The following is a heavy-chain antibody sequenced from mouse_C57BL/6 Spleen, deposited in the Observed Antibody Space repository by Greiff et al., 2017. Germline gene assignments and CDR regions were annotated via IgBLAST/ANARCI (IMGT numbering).Heavy chain of an antibody. J-gene: IGHJ2*01. D-gene: IGHD2-2*01. CDR1: GYAFSSSW. CDR3: ARSYGYADY. V-gene: IGHV1-82*01. CDR2: IYPGDGDT. Sequence: LVESGPELVKPGASVKISCKASGYAFSSSWMNWVKQRPGQGLEWIGRIYPGDGDTNYNGKFKGKATLTADKSSSTAYMQLSSLTSEDSAVYFCARSYGYADYWGQGTTLTVSS.